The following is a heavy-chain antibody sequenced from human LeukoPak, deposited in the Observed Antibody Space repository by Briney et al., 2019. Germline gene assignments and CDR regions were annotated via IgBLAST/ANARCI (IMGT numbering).Heavy chain of an antibody. V-gene: IGHV4-34*01. D-gene: IGHD5-18*01. CDR1: GGSFSGYY. CDR2: IDHSGRT. Sequence: SETLSLTCAVYGGSFSGYYWSWIRQPPGKGLEWIGEIDHSGRTNSNASLKSRVTLSVDMSKNQFSLRLSSVTAADTAVYYCASKRGYSYARDYWGQGTLVTVSS. CDR3: ASKRGYSYARDY. J-gene: IGHJ4*02.